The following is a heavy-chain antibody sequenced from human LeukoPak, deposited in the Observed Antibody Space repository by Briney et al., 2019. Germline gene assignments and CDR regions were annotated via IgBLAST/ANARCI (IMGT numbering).Heavy chain of an antibody. CDR2: VYYTGST. Sequence: PSETLSLTCTVSGGSISPHFWSWIRQPPGKGPGWIGFVYYTGSTQYTPSLKTRVTMSVDTSKNQLSLSLTSVTAADTAVYYCARHPFNYPFDYWGQGILVTVSS. V-gene: IGHV4-59*08. J-gene: IGHJ4*02. CDR1: GGSISPHF. D-gene: IGHD5-24*01. CDR3: ARHPFNYPFDY.